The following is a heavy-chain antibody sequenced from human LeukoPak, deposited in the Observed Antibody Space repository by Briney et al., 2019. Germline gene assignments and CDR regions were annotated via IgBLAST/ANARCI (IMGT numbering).Heavy chain of an antibody. CDR1: GYTFTSYY. J-gene: IGHJ4*02. V-gene: IGHV1-46*01. D-gene: IGHD3-10*01. Sequence: ASVKVSCKASGYTFTSYYMHWVRQAPGQGLEWMGIINPSGGSTSYAQKFQGRVTMTRDTSTSTVYMELSRLRSDDTAVYYCARGLPRSITMVRGASDYWGQGTLVTVSS. CDR3: ARGLPRSITMVRGASDY. CDR2: INPSGGST.